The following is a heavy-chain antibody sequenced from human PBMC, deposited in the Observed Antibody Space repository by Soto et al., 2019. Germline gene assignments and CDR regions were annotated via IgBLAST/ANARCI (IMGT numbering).Heavy chain of an antibody. J-gene: IGHJ6*02. D-gene: IGHD1-26*01. CDR1: GFTFSSYS. V-gene: IGHV3-48*02. Sequence: GWSLRLSCAASGFTFSSYSMNWVRQAPGKGLEWVSYISSSSSTIYYADSVKGRFTISRDNAKNSLYLQMNSLRDEDTAVYYCARDLMATTVYYYYYGMDVWGQGTTVTVSS. CDR3: ARDLMATTVYYYYYGMDV. CDR2: ISSSSSTI.